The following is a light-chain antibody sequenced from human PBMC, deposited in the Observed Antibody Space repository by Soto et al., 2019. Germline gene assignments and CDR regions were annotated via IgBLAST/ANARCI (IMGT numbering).Light chain of an antibody. V-gene: IGKV1-5*01. CDR1: QSISSW. CDR3: QQYNSYST. J-gene: IGKJ1*01. CDR2: DAS. Sequence: DIQMTPSPSTPSASVGDRVTIPCRASQSISSWLAWYQQKPGKAPKLLIYDASSLESGVPSRFSGSGSGTEFTPTISSLQPDDFATYYCQQYNSYSTFGQGTKVDIK.